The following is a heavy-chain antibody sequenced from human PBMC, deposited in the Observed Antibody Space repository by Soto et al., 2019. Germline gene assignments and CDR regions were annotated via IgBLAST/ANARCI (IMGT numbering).Heavy chain of an antibody. CDR3: ERGARKTHFDY. CDR1: GGSISRYY. V-gene: IGHV4-59*01. CDR2: ISDSGST. Sequence: QVQLQESGPGLVKPSETLSLTCTVSGGSISRYYWSWIRQPPGKGLEWIGYISDSGSTNYNPSLKRRVTVSVDTSKNQLSLKLSSVTPADTAVYYCERGARKTHFDYWGQGTLVTVSS. J-gene: IGHJ4*02.